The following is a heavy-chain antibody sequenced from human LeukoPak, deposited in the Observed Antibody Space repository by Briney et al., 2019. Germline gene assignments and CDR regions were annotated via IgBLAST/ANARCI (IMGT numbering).Heavy chain of an antibody. V-gene: IGHV4-39*01. CDR1: GGSISSSSYY. Sequence: PSETLSLTCTVSGGSISSSSYYWGWIRQPPGKGLEWIGSIYYSGSTYYNPSLKSRVTISVDTSKNQFSLKLSSVTAADTAVYYCARHFYASGSYHFDYWGQGTLVTVSS. J-gene: IGHJ4*02. CDR2: IYYSGST. D-gene: IGHD3-10*01. CDR3: ARHFYASGSYHFDY.